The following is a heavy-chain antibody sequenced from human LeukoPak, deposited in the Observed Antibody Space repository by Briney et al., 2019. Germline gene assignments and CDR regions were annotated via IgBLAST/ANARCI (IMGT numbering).Heavy chain of an antibody. CDR1: GGSINFYY. D-gene: IGHD6-13*01. Sequence: SETLSLTCTVSGGSINFYYWNWIRQPAGKGLEWIGRIYSTGSTNYSPSLKSRVTMSVDKSKNQFSLNLSPVTAADTAVYYCARGIADPYSFDSWGQGILVTVSS. J-gene: IGHJ4*02. CDR3: ARGIADPYSFDS. CDR2: IYSTGST. V-gene: IGHV4-4*07.